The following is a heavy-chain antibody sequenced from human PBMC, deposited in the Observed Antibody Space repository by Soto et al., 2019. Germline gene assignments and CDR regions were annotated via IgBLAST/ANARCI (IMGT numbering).Heavy chain of an antibody. Sequence: SETLSLTCTVSGGSISSYYWSWIRQPPGKGLEWIGYIYYSVSTNYNPSLKSRVTISVDTSKNQFSLKLSSVTAADTAVYYCAGYSSSWYSDAFDIWGQGTRVTVS. D-gene: IGHD6-13*01. CDR3: AGYSSSWYSDAFDI. V-gene: IGHV4-59*01. J-gene: IGHJ3*02. CDR2: IYYSVST. CDR1: GGSISSYY.